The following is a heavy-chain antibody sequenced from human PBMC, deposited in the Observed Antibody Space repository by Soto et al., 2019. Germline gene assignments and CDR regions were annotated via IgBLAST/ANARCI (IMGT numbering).Heavy chain of an antibody. Sequence: SETLSLTCNVSGGSIYTYYWNWIRQSPGKGLEWIGYISDGGSTNYNPSLKSRVTISVDTSKKQVSLKLTSVTAADTAVYYCARDRGGAAADNWFDPWGQGTLVTVSS. CDR2: ISDGGST. CDR3: ARDRGGAAADNWFDP. D-gene: IGHD6-13*01. CDR1: GGSIYTYY. J-gene: IGHJ5*02. V-gene: IGHV4-59*01.